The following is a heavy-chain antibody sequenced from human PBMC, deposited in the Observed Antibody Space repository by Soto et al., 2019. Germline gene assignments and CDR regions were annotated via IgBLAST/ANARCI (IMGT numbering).Heavy chain of an antibody. CDR2: ISTSGNTI. V-gene: IGHV3-48*02. J-gene: IGHJ5*02. CDR1: GFSLNNFA. CDR3: AKSLAARLDWFDP. Sequence: GGSLRLSCAASGFSLNNFAMNWVRQAPGKGLEWVSYISTSGNTIYYADSVKGRFTISRDSAKNSLYLQMNSLTDEDTAVYYCAKSLAARLDWFDPWGQGTQVTVSS. D-gene: IGHD6-6*01.